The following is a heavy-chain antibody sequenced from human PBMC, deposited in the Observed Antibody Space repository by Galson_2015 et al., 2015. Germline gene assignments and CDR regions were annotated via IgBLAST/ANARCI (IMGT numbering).Heavy chain of an antibody. Sequence: SLRLSCAASGFTFSSCAMSWVRQVPGKGLERVSGISGSGDETYYADSVKGRFTISRDNSKSTLFLQMNSLRAEDTAIYYCAKAYIVVIPDAAYNYWGQGTLVTVSS. V-gene: IGHV3-23*01. J-gene: IGHJ4*02. D-gene: IGHD2-2*01. CDR2: ISGSGDET. CDR3: AKAYIVVIPDAAYNY. CDR1: GFTFSSCA.